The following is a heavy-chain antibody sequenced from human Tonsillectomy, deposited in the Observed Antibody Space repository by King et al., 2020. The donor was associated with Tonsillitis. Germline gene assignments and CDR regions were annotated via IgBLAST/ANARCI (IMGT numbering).Heavy chain of an antibody. D-gene: IGHD1-26*01. CDR2: TDYTGRSI. CDR3: TRDKWELALFMDV. CDR1: GFTFSSYE. Sequence: QLVQSGGGLVQPGGSLRLSCAASGFTFSSYEMKWVRQAPGKGLEWVSYTDYTGRSIFYADSVKGRFTISRDNAKNSLFLQMNSLRAEDTGVYYCTRDKWELALFMDVWGKGTTVTVSS. J-gene: IGHJ6*03. V-gene: IGHV3-48*03.